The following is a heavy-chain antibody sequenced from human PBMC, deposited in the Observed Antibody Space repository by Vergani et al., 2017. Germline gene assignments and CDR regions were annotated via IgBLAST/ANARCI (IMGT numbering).Heavy chain of an antibody. Sequence: QVPLQESGPGLVNPSETLSLTCSVSGGSITNYYWSWIRQAAGKGLEWIGRVSVSGSTDSNASLRSRVTMSIDTSKNQFSLKLSSVTAADTAVYYCARGDYGGNLFDDWGQGTLVTVSS. D-gene: IGHD4-23*01. CDR1: GGSITNYY. V-gene: IGHV4-4*07. J-gene: IGHJ4*02. CDR3: ARGDYGGNLFDD. CDR2: VSVSGST.